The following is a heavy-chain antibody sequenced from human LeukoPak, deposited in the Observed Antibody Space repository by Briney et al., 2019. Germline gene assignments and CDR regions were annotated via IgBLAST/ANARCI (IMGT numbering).Heavy chain of an antibody. D-gene: IGHD3-10*01. V-gene: IGHV3-30*18. J-gene: IGHJ4*02. CDR3: AKALWFGELDQTFDY. CDR2: ISYDGSNK. CDR1: GFTFSSYW. Sequence: GGSLRLSCAASGFTFSSYWMHWVRQAPGKGLEWVAVISYDGSNKYYADSVKGRFTISRDNSKNTLYLQMNSLGAEDTAVYYCAKALWFGELDQTFDYWGQGTLVTVSS.